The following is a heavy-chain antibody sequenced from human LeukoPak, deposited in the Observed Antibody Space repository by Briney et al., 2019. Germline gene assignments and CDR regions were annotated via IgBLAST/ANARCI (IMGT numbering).Heavy chain of an antibody. CDR3: ARGVYEFDY. V-gene: IGHV3-7*01. CDR2: MKEDGGEK. J-gene: IGHJ4*02. D-gene: IGHD6-6*01. CDR1: GFTFSSYW. Sequence: GGSLRLSCAASGFTFSSYWMSWFRQAPGKGLEWVANMKEDGGEKYYVDSVKGRFTISRDNVKNSLYLQMNSLRAEDTAVYYCARGVYEFDYWGQGTLVTVSS.